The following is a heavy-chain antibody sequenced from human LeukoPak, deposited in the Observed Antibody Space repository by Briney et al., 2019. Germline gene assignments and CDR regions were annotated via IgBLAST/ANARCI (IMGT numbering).Heavy chain of an antibody. V-gene: IGHV1-69*05. CDR2: IIPIFGTA. CDR3: AREYCSGGSCYRSGTHFDY. CDR1: GGTFSSYA. Sequence: SVKVSCKASGGTFSSYAISWVRQAPGQGLEWMGGIIPIFGTANYAQKFHGRVTITTDESTSTAYMELSSLRSEDTAVYYCAREYCSGGSCYRSGTHFDYWGQGTLVTVSS. J-gene: IGHJ4*02. D-gene: IGHD2-15*01.